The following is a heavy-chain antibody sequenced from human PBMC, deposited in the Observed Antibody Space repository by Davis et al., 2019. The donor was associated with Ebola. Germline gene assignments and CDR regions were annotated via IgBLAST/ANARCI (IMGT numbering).Heavy chain of an antibody. CDR2: INPSGGST. V-gene: IGHV1-46*01. Sequence: ASVKVSCKASGYTFTSYGISWVRQAPGQGLEWMGIINPSGGSTSYAQKFQGRVTMIRDTSTSTVYMELSSLRSEDTAVYYCARGSGDDFWSGYLFGYYYYGMDVWGQGTTVTVSS. CDR1: GYTFTSYG. CDR3: ARGSGDDFWSGYLFGYYYYGMDV. J-gene: IGHJ6*02. D-gene: IGHD3-3*01.